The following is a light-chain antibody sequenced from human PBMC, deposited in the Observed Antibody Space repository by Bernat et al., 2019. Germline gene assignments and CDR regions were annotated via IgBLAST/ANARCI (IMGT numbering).Light chain of an antibody. Sequence: DIQLTQSPSFLSASVGDRVTITCRASQGISSYLAWVQQKPGKAPKSLIYGASTLFSGVPSRFSGSGSETDFTLTISSLQPEDSATYYCQQYDRYPLAFGGGTKVEVK. CDR3: QQYDRYPLA. CDR1: QGISSY. V-gene: IGKV1-16*01. CDR2: GAS. J-gene: IGKJ4*01.